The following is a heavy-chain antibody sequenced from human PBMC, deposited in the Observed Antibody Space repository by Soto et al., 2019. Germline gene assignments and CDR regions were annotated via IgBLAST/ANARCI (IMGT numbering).Heavy chain of an antibody. CDR2: MSYDGTTK. Sequence: QVQLVESGGGVVQPGRSLRLSCAASGFIFSNYVMYWVRQAPGKGLEWVAFMSYDGTTKYYADSVKGRFTISRDNSKNTLDLQMNNLRPEDTGVYYCAREVLWSRYFDYWGQGTLVTVSS. CDR3: AREVLWSRYFDY. J-gene: IGHJ4*02. CDR1: GFIFSNYV. D-gene: IGHD2-21*01. V-gene: IGHV3-30-3*01.